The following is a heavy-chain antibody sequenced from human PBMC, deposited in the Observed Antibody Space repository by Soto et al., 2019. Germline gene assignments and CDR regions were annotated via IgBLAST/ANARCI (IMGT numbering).Heavy chain of an antibody. J-gene: IGHJ4*02. CDR2: IKSKADGETA. D-gene: IGHD3-22*01. CDR3: VTRYPPYDAGLFDC. CDR1: GFTFSDAW. V-gene: IGHV3-15*07. Sequence: GGSLRLSCAASGFTFSDAWMNWVRQVPGKGLEWVGRIKSKADGETADYAAPVEGRFSISRDDSKNTVYLQMSSLKIEDTAIYYCVTRYPPYDAGLFDCWGQGTLVTVSS.